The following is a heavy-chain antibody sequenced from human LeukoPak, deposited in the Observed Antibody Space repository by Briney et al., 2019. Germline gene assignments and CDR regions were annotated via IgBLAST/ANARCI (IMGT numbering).Heavy chain of an antibody. Sequence: PGGSLRLSCAASGFTFSNYWMTWVRQAPGKGLEWVASIKRDGNDKFYVDSVKGRFTISRDNAKNSLYLQMNSPRAEDTAVYYCARDPGDYWGQGTLVTVSS. V-gene: IGHV3-7*01. D-gene: IGHD3-10*01. CDR3: ARDPGDY. J-gene: IGHJ4*02. CDR1: GFTFSNYW. CDR2: IKRDGNDK.